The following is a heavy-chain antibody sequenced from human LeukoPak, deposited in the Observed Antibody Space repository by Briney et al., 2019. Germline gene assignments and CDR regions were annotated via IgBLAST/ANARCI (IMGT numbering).Heavy chain of an antibody. D-gene: IGHD4-23*01. CDR3: ARGADRWNYFDY. J-gene: IGHJ4*02. V-gene: IGHV3-53*01. Sequence: PGGSLRLSCAASGFTDSSSFMSWVRQVPGRGLEWVSVIYSGGSTYYADSVKGRFTISRDNSKNTVSLQINSLRAEDTAVYYCARGADRWNYFDYWGQGTLVTISS. CDR1: GFTDSSSF. CDR2: IYSGGST.